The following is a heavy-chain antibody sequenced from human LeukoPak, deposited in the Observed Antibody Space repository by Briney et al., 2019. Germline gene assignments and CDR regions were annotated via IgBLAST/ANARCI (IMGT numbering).Heavy chain of an antibody. CDR3: ARLGGTTSFYYYYYMDV. CDR2: LNPNSGNT. Sequence: ASVKVSCKASGYTFTSYDINWVRQATGQGHEWIVRLNPNSGNTGYAQKFQGRVTITRNTSISTAYMELSSLRSEDTAVYYCARLGGTTSFYYYYYMDVWAKGPRSPSP. V-gene: IGHV1-8*03. D-gene: IGHD1-7*01. J-gene: IGHJ6*03. CDR1: GYTFTSYD.